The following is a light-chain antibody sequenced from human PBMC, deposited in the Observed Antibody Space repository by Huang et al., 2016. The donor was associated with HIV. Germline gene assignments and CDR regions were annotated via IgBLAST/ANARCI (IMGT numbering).Light chain of an antibody. J-gene: IGKJ5*01. CDR2: DTS. V-gene: IGKV3-11*01. Sequence: EIVLTPSPATLSLSPGERATLSCRASQSVGIYLAWYQQKPGQAPRLLIYDTSNRATGIPARFSGSGSGTDFTLTISSLEPEDFAVYYCQQRSSNWPPEITFGQGTRLQIK. CDR3: QQRSSNWPPEIT. CDR1: QSVGIY.